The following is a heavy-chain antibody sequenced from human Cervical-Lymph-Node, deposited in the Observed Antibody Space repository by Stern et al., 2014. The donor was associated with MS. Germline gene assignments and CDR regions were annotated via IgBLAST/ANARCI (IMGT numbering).Heavy chain of an antibody. J-gene: IGHJ3*02. CDR1: GLSFSDAA. CDR2: IRGKAKNYAT. Sequence: EVQLGESGGGLVQPGGALKLSWVVSGLSFSDAAVHWVRQASGKGLEWVGRIRGKAKNYATSYAASVKGRFTLSRTDSQNTAYLLMNSLKREDTAVYYCSPASAIWGQGTAVIVSS. V-gene: IGHV3-73*02. CDR3: SPASAI.